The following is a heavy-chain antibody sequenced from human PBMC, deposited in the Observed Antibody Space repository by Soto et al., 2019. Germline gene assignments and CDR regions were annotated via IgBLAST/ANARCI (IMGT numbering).Heavy chain of an antibody. V-gene: IGHV1-69*06. CDR3: ALAMVRGVIIRGGPYYYGMDV. Sequence: SVKVSCKASGGTFSSYAISWVRQAPGQGLEWMGGIIPIFGTANYAQKFQGRVTITADKSTSTAYMELSSLRSEDTAVYYCALAMVRGVIIRGGPYYYGMDVWGQGTTVTAP. J-gene: IGHJ6*02. D-gene: IGHD3-10*01. CDR1: GGTFSSYA. CDR2: IIPIFGTA.